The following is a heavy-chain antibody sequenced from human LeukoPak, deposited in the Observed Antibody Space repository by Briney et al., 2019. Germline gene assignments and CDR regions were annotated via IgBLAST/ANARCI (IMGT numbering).Heavy chain of an antibody. Sequence: GGSLRLSCAASGLTLRNFAMSWVRQAPGKGLEWVSSISISGDNTHYADSVKGRFTISRDNSKNTLYLQMNSLRAEDTAVYYCAREVRPNDYWGQGTLVTVSS. CDR1: GLTLRNFA. V-gene: IGHV3-23*01. J-gene: IGHJ4*02. CDR2: ISISGDNT. CDR3: AREVRPNDY. D-gene: IGHD6-25*01.